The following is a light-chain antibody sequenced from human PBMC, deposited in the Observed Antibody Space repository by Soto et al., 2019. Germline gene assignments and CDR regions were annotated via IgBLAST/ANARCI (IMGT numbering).Light chain of an antibody. CDR1: QGIRND. CDR3: LQDYNYPWT. J-gene: IGKJ1*01. V-gene: IGKV1-6*01. CDR2: AAS. Sequence: AIQMTQSPSSLSASVGDRVTITCRASQGIRNDLGWYQQKPGKAPKLLIYAASSLQSGVPSRFIGSGSGTDFTLTISSLQTEDFATYYCLQDYNYPWTFGQGTKVEIK.